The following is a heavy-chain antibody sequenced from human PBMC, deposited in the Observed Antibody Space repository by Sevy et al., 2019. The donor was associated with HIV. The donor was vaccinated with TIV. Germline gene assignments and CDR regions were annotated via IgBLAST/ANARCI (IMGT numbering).Heavy chain of an antibody. CDR3: AREGCTQPHDY. J-gene: IGHJ4*02. V-gene: IGHV3-23*01. CDR1: GFTFAKYS. Sequence: GESLKISCAASGFTFAKYSMSWVRQAPGKGLEWVSTFSFGCGRINYADSVKGRFTISRDDSKNTLFLQMNSLRAEDTATYFSAREGCTQPHDYWGQGTLVTVSS. D-gene: IGHD2-8*01. CDR2: FSFGCGRI.